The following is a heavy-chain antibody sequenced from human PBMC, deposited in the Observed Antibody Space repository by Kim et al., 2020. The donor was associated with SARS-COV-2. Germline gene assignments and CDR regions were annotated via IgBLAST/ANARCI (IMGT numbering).Heavy chain of an antibody. V-gene: IGHV3-33*01. J-gene: IGHJ6*02. Sequence: GGSLRLSCAASGFTFSSYGMHWVRQAPGKGLEWVAVIWYDGSNKYYADSVKGRFTISRDNSKNTLYLQMNSLRAEDTAVYYCARDGIVVVVAATPGYYGMDVWGQGTTVTVSS. CDR2: IWYDGSNK. D-gene: IGHD2-15*01. CDR3: ARDGIVVVVAATPGYYGMDV. CDR1: GFTFSSYG.